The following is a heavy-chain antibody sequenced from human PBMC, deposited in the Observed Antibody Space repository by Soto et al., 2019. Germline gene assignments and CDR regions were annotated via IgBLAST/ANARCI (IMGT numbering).Heavy chain of an antibody. CDR3: ARVRDVGRLLRVNGCDP. V-gene: IGHV4-4*02. Sequence: TSGTPALTCAVSGGSISSSNWWSWVRQPPGKGLEGIGEIYHSGSTNYNPSLKSRVTISVDTSKNQFSLKLSSVTAADTAVYYCARVRDVGRLLRVNGCDPWGQGNLVP. CDR1: GGSISSSNW. D-gene: IGHD2-21*02. CDR2: IYHSGST. J-gene: IGHJ5*02.